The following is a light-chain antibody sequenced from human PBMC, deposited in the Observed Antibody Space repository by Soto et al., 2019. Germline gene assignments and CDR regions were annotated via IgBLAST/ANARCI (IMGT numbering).Light chain of an antibody. CDR2: EGS. CDR1: QSVLYSSNNKNY. CDR3: QQADSLPLVT. J-gene: IGKJ5*01. Sequence: DIVMTQSPDSLAVSLGERATINCKSSQSVLYSSNNKNYLAWYQQKPGKAPKLLIYEGSTLESGVPSRFSGSGSGTDFTLTISSLQPEDFATYYCQQADSLPLVTFGQGTRLEIK. V-gene: IGKV4-1*01.